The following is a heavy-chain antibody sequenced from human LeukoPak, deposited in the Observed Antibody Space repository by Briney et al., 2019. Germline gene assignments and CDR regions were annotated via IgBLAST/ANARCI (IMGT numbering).Heavy chain of an antibody. Sequence: PSETLSLTCTVSGGSFSNHYWSWIRQPPGKGLEWIGYIYHNGSTNYNPSLTSRVTISVDTSKNQFSLKLSSVTAADTAVYYCARGNYVDWFDLWGRGTQVSVSS. CDR1: GGSFSNHY. CDR2: IYHNGST. J-gene: IGHJ5*02. CDR3: ARGNYVDWFDL. V-gene: IGHV4-59*11. D-gene: IGHD1-7*01.